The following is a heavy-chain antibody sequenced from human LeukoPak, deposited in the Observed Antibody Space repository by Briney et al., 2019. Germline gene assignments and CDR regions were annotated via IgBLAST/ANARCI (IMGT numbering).Heavy chain of an antibody. J-gene: IGHJ3*02. D-gene: IGHD1-26*01. Sequence: GRSLRLSCVASGFXFSSYGMHWVRQAPGKGLEWVTVISYDGSGDKYCADSVKGRFTISRDNSKNTLYLQMNSLRAEDTAVYYCARGDDAFDIWGQGTMVTVSS. CDR3: ARGDDAFDI. V-gene: IGHV3-30*03. CDR1: GFXFSSYG. CDR2: ISYDGSGDK.